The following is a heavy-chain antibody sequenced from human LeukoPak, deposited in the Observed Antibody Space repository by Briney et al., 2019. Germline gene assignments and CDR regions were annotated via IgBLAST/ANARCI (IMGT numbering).Heavy chain of an antibody. Sequence: GGSLRLSCAASGFTFSSYAMSWVRQAPGKGLEWVSAISGSGGSTYYADSVKGRFTISRDNSKNTLYPQMNSLRAEDTAVYYCAKGRYYYDSSGYPPDYWGQGTLVTVSS. J-gene: IGHJ4*02. CDR2: ISGSGGST. CDR1: GFTFSSYA. CDR3: AKGRYYYDSSGYPPDY. D-gene: IGHD3-22*01. V-gene: IGHV3-23*01.